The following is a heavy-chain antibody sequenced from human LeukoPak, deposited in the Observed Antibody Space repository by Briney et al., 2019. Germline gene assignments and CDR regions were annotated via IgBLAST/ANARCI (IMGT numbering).Heavy chain of an antibody. J-gene: IGHJ4*02. CDR1: GGSISSYY. CDR3: ARMITFGRVILDY. Sequence: SETLSLTCTVSGGSISSYYWSWIRQPPGKGLEWIGYIYYSGSTNYNPSLKSRVTISVDTSKNQFSLKLSSVTAADTAVYYCARMITFGRVILDYWGQGTLVTVSA. V-gene: IGHV4-59*01. CDR2: IYYSGST. D-gene: IGHD3-16*02.